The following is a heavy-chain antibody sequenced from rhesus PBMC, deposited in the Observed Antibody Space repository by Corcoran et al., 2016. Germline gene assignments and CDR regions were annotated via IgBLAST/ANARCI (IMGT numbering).Heavy chain of an antibody. CDR2: IGGSRSHP. Sequence: QVQLQASGPGLVKPSETLSRTCAVSGYSISSGYGRSWIRQPTGRGLGWIGHIGGSRSHPNYNPALKSRVTITKDTSKNRFSLELSSVTAADTAVYYCARVVYGNYRGYFEFWGQGALVTVSS. J-gene: IGHJ1*01. V-gene: IGHV4-127*01. CDR1: GYSISSGYG. D-gene: IGHD4-35*01. CDR3: ARVVYGNYRGYFEF.